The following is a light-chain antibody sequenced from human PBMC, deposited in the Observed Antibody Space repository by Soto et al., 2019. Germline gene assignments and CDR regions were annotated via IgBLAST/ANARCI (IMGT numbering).Light chain of an antibody. CDR3: LQYGNSPYT. CDR1: QIVSSGN. CDR2: GAS. V-gene: IGKV3-20*01. Sequence: EIALTQSPAPLPLSPGGRATPSCGTIQIVSSGNFAWYRHRPGQAPRLVIYGASTRATGVPDRFSGSGSGTDFTLTISGLEPDDFAVYFCLQYGNSPYTFGQGTKLEMK. J-gene: IGKJ2*01.